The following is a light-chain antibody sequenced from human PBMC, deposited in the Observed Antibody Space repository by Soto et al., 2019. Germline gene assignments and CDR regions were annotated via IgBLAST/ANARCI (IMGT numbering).Light chain of an antibody. CDR3: HKDNSAATT. CDR2: AAS. J-gene: IGKJ2*01. V-gene: IGKV1-27*01. CDR1: QGISNY. Sequence: DIQMTQSPSSLSASVGDRVTITCRASQGISNYLAWYQQKPGKAPKLLIYAASTLQSGVPSRFSGSGSGTDVTLTISRLQPEDVATFQCHKDNSAATTFGQGTKLEIK.